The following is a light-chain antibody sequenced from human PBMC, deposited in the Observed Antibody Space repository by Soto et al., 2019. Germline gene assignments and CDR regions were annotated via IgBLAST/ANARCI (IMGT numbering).Light chain of an antibody. V-gene: IGLV1-51*01. Sequence: QSVLTQPPSVSAAPGQKVTISCSGSSSNIGNNYVSWYQQLPGTAPKLLIYDNNKRPSGIPDRFSGSKSGTSATLGITGLQTGDEADYYCGTWDSSLSAGVFGGRTKQTVL. CDR1: SSNIGNNY. J-gene: IGLJ3*02. CDR3: GTWDSSLSAGV. CDR2: DNN.